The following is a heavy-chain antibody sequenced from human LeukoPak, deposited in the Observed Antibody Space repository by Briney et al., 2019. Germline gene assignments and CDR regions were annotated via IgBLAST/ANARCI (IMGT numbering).Heavy chain of an antibody. CDR3: ARATGGNSSPGAFDI. V-gene: IGHV1-69*04. CDR2: IIPILGIA. Sequence: GASVKVSCKASGGTFSSYAISWVRQASGQGLEWMGRIIPILGIANYAQKFQGRVTITADKSTSTAYMELSSLRSEDTAVYYCARATGGNSSPGAFDIWGQGTMVTVSS. J-gene: IGHJ3*02. D-gene: IGHD4-23*01. CDR1: GGTFSSYA.